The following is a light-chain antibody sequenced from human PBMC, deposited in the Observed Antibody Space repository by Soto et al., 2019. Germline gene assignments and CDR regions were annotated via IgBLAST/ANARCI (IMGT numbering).Light chain of an antibody. CDR3: ATCDGSVSGLV. Sequence: QSVLTQPPSASGTPGQRVTISCSGSSSNIGRDYVTWYQQVPGTAPKLLIYSTNNRPSGVPDRFSGSKSGTSASLAISGLQSEDEADYYCATCDGSVSGLVFGGGTKLTVL. CDR2: STN. CDR1: SSNIGRDY. J-gene: IGLJ3*02. V-gene: IGLV1-44*01.